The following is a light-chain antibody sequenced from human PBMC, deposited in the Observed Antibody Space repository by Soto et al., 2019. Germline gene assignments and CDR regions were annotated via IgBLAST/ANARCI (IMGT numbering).Light chain of an antibody. V-gene: IGKV3-15*01. J-gene: IGKJ5*01. Sequence: EIVMTPSPATLSVSPGERATLSCRASQSVSSNLAWYQQKPGQALRLLIYDASTRATGIPARFSGSGSGTEFTLTISSLQSEDFVVYYCQQYNNWPRTFGQGTRLEIK. CDR2: DAS. CDR3: QQYNNWPRT. CDR1: QSVSSN.